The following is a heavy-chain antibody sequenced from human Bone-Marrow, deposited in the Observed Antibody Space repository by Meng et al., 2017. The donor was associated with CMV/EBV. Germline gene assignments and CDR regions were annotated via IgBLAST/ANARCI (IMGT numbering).Heavy chain of an antibody. CDR3: ARGGSSSGYYRY. V-gene: IGHV1-46*01. CDR1: GYILTTYY. Sequence: SCKASGYILTTYYLHWVRQAPGQGLEWMGIINPSGGSATYAQKFQGRVTMTRDTSTSTVYMELSSLRSEDTAVYYCARGGSSSGYYRYWGQGTLVTVSS. CDR2: INPSGGSA. J-gene: IGHJ4*02. D-gene: IGHD3-22*01.